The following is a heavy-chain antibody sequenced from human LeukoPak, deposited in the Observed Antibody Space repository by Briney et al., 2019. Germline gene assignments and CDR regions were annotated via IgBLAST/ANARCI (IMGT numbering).Heavy chain of an antibody. Sequence: GESLKISCYGSGYSFTSYWIGWVRQMPGKGLEWMGIFYPGDSDTRYSPSFQGQVTISADKSISTAYLQWSSLKASDTAMYYCARLDRSYSSTTNPDYWGQGTLVIVSS. J-gene: IGHJ4*02. D-gene: IGHD2-2*01. CDR3: ARLDRSYSSTTNPDY. V-gene: IGHV5-51*01. CDR2: FYPGDSDT. CDR1: GYSFTSYW.